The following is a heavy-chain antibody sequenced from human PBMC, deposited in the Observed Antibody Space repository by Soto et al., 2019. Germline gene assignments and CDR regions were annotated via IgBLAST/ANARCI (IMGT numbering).Heavy chain of an antibody. CDR2: IYSGGST. CDR1: GFTVSTKY. J-gene: IGHJ4*02. V-gene: IGHV3-66*04. CDR3: ARHPWAAEY. D-gene: IGHD3-16*01. Sequence: PGGSLRLSCAASGFTVSTKYMSWVRQAPGKGLEWVSVIYSGGSTFYADSVRGRFTISRDNSKNTVNLQMNSLRAEDTAVYYCARHPWAAEYWGQGTLVTVSS.